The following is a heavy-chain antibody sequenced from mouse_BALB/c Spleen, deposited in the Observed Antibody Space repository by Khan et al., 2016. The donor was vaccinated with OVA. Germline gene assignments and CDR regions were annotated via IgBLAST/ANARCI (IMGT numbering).Heavy chain of an antibody. D-gene: IGHD2-3*01. J-gene: IGHJ3*01. Sequence: EVQLQESGAELVRSGASVKLSCTGSGFNIKDYYMHWVKQRPEQGLEWIGWIDPENGDTEYAPQFQDKATMTADTSSNTAYLQLSSLTSEDTAVYYCNTGDGYSAWFAYWSQGTLVTVSA. CDR2: IDPENGDT. V-gene: IGHV14-4*02. CDR3: NTGDGYSAWFAY. CDR1: GFNIKDYY.